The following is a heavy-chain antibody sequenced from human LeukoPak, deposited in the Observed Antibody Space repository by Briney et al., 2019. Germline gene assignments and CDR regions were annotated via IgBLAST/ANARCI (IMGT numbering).Heavy chain of an antibody. Sequence: ASVKVSCKASGGTFNSYAISWVRQAPGQGLEWMGGIIPIFGTANYAQKFQGRVTITADESTSTAYMELSSLRSEDTAVYYCARDARQQLVNWFDPWGQGTLVTVSS. V-gene: IGHV1-69*13. CDR2: IIPIFGTA. D-gene: IGHD6-13*01. CDR1: GGTFNSYA. J-gene: IGHJ5*02. CDR3: ARDARQQLVNWFDP.